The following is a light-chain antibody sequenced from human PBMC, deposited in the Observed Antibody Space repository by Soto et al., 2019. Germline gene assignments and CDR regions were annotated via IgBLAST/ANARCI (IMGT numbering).Light chain of an antibody. J-gene: IGKJ5*01. CDR1: QNIHTN. CDR3: QQRSNWPPIT. CDR2: GAS. Sequence: EIVMTQSPATLSVSPGERATLSCRAGQNIHTNLAWYQQKPGQAPRLLFYGASTGATGLPARFSGSGSGTDFTLTISSLEPEDFAVYYCQQRSNWPPITFGQGTHWRL. V-gene: IGKV3-15*01.